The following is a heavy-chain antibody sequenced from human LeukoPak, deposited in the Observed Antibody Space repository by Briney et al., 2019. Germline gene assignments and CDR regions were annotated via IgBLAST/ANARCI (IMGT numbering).Heavy chain of an antibody. Sequence: SETLSLTCTVSGGSISSGGYHWSWIRQPPGKGLEWIGYVYHSGSTYYNPSLKGRVTISVDRSKNQFSLKLSSVTAADTAVYYCASVSVGATTLDYWGQGTLVTVSS. CDR2: VYHSGST. D-gene: IGHD1-26*01. V-gene: IGHV4-30-2*01. CDR1: GGSISSGGYH. CDR3: ASVSVGATTLDY. J-gene: IGHJ4*02.